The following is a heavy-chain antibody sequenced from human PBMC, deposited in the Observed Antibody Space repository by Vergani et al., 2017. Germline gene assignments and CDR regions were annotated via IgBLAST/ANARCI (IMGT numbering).Heavy chain of an antibody. Sequence: QVQLQESGPGLVKPSQTLSLTCTVSGGSISSGDYYLSWIRQPPGKGLEWIGYIYYSGSTYYNPSLKSRVTISVDTSKNQFSLKLSSVTAADTAVYYCASQILGYCSSTSCPFDYWGQGTLVTVSS. V-gene: IGHV4-30-4*01. J-gene: IGHJ4*02. CDR3: ASQILGYCSSTSCPFDY. CDR2: IYYSGST. D-gene: IGHD2-2*01. CDR1: GGSISSGDYY.